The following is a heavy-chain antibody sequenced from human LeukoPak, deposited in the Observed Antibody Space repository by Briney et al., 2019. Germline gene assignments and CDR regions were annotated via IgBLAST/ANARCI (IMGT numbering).Heavy chain of an antibody. J-gene: IGHJ4*02. D-gene: IGHD3-22*01. CDR3: ARPYYYDSSGHYYFDY. CDR2: IYPGDSDT. V-gene: IGHV5-51*01. CDR1: GYSFTSYW. Sequence: GESLKISFKGSGYSFTSYWIGWVRPMPGKGLEWMGIIYPGDSDTRYSPSFQGQVTISADKSISTAYLQWSSLKASDTAMYYCARPYYYDSSGHYYFDYWGQGTLVTVSS.